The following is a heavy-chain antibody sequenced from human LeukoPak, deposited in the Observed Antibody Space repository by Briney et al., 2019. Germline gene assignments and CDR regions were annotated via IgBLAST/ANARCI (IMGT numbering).Heavy chain of an antibody. Sequence: HSGGSLRLSCAASGFTFSSYWMSWVRQAPGKGLEWVANIKQDGSENYNVDPVKGRFTISRDNAKNALYLQMNSLRAEDTAVYYCARVSGHLWFGELLFTFDYWGQGTLVTVSS. D-gene: IGHD3-10*01. CDR1: GFTFSSYW. V-gene: IGHV3-7*03. CDR3: ARVSGHLWFGELLFTFDY. CDR2: IKQDGSEN. J-gene: IGHJ4*02.